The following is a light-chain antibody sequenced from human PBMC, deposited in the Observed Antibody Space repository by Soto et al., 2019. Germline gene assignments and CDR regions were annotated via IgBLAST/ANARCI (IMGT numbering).Light chain of an antibody. CDR3: GTWDSSLTYV. Sequence: QAVVTQPPSVSAAPGQKVTISCSGSSSNIGNNYVSWYQQLPGTAPKLLIYDNNKRPSGIPDRFSGSKSGTSATLGITGLQTGDEADYYCGTWDSSLTYVFGTGTKVTVL. CDR1: SSNIGNNY. CDR2: DNN. J-gene: IGLJ1*01. V-gene: IGLV1-51*01.